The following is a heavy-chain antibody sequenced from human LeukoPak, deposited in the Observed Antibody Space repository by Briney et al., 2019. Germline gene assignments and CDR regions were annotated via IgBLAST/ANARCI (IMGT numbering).Heavy chain of an antibody. Sequence: GGSLRLSCAASGFTFSSYGMHWVRQAPGKGLEWVAVIWYDGSNKYYADSVKGRFTISRDNAKNTLYLQMNSLRAEDTAVYYCARDPNKWELPVDYWGQGTLVTVSS. CDR3: ARDPNKWELPVDY. CDR2: IWYDGSNK. D-gene: IGHD1-26*01. J-gene: IGHJ4*02. CDR1: GFTFSSYG. V-gene: IGHV3-33*01.